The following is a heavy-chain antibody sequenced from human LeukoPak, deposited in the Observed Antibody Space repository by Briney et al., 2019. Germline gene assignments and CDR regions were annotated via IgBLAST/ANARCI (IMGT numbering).Heavy chain of an antibody. Sequence: PGRSLRLSCAASGFTFSSYGMHWVRRAPGKGLEWVAVIWYDGSNKYYADSVKGRFTISRDNSKNTLYLQMNSLRAEDTAVYYCARDLFSGSYYDYWGQGTLVTVSS. CDR1: GFTFSSYG. D-gene: IGHD1-26*01. V-gene: IGHV3-33*01. CDR3: ARDLFSGSYYDY. J-gene: IGHJ4*02. CDR2: IWYDGSNK.